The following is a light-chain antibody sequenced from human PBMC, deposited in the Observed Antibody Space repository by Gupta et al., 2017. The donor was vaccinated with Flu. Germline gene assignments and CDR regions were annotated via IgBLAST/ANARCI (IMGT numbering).Light chain of an antibody. J-gene: IGKJ2*01. CDR3: QKRSNWPPYT. CDR1: QSVSTY. Sequence: EIVLTQSPATLSLSPGERATLFCRASQSVSTYLAWYQHKPGQAPRLLIYDASNRATGIPARFSGSGSGTDFTLTISSLEPEDFAVYYCQKRSNWPPYTFGQGTRLEIE. V-gene: IGKV3-11*01. CDR2: DAS.